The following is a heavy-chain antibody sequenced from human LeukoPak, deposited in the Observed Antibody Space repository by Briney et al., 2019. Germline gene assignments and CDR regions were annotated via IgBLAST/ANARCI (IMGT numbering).Heavy chain of an antibody. V-gene: IGHV3-23*01. CDR2: ISGSGGST. CDR1: GFAFSSYA. D-gene: IGHD3-10*01. J-gene: IGHJ5*02. Sequence: GGSLRLSCAASGFAFSSYALSWVRQAPGKGLEWVSGISGSGGSTYYADSVKGRFTISRDNSKNTLFLQMNSLRAEDTAVYYCAKDFDHSGVYPWGQGTLVTVSS. CDR3: AKDFDHSGVYP.